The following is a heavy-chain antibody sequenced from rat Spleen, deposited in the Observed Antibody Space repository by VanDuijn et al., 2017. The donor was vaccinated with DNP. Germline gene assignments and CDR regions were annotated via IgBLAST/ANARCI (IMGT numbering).Heavy chain of an antibody. Sequence: EVQLVVSGGGLLQPGGSLKLSCAASGFTFSDYYMAWVRQAPTKGLEWVAYSPYDGRSTYNGDSVKGLFTISRNNAKSNLYLQMNSLRSEDMATYYCVRWYNSGYYFDYWGQGVMVTVSS. CDR2: SPYDGRST. D-gene: IGHD4-3*01. CDR1: GFTFSDYY. V-gene: IGHV5-22*01. CDR3: VRWYNSGYYFDY. J-gene: IGHJ2*01.